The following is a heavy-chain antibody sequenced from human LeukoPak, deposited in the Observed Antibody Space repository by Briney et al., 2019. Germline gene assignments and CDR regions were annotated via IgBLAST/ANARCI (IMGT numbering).Heavy chain of an antibody. CDR2: ISYTGST. CDR3: ARHSNQYCGGGCYSRWFDP. Sequence: SETLSLTCTVSGGSISSYYWSWIRQPPGKALEWVGFISYTGSTNYNPSLKSRVTISVDTSKKQFYLKLTSVTAADAAVYYCARHSNQYCGGGCYSRWFDPWGQGTLVSISS. V-gene: IGHV4-59*08. J-gene: IGHJ5*02. CDR1: GGSISSYY. D-gene: IGHD2-21*02.